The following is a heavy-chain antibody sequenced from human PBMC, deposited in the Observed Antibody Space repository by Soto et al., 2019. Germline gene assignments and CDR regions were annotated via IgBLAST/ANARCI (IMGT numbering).Heavy chain of an antibody. J-gene: IGHJ4*02. V-gene: IGHV1-46*04. D-gene: IGHD1-1*01. CDR1: GYTVSNYE. CDR3: ASDNSAANGVLAH. Sequence: QGQLVQSGAEVKNPGASVKLSCKASGYTVSNYELHWVRPAPGHVLEWERMINPSARSARYAQTLRGRITMARDPSTTTGYMDLRRLTPEDMAVYDGASDNSAANGVLAHGGLGTLGTVSS. CDR2: INPSARSA.